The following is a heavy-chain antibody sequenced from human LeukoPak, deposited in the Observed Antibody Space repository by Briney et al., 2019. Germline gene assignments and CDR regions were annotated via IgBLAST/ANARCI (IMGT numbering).Heavy chain of an antibody. CDR1: GFTFSDFW. Sequence: GGSLRLSCAASGFTFSDFWMSWVRQTPGKGLEWVANIKQDSSETSYMDSVKGRFTISRDNAKKSLYLQMNSLRADDTAVYFCARDTTGWFYFDSWGQGALVTVSS. CDR3: ARDTTGWFYFDS. D-gene: IGHD6-19*01. J-gene: IGHJ4*02. CDR2: IKQDSSET. V-gene: IGHV3-7*01.